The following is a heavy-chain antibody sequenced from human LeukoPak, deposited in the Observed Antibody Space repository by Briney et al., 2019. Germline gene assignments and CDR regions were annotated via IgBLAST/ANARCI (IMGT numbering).Heavy chain of an antibody. J-gene: IGHJ4*02. Sequence: ASVKVSCKASGYTFTSYGISWVRQAPGQGLEWMGWISTYNGDTNYAQKLQGRVTMTTDTSTNPAYMELRSLRSDDTAVYYCAREGLGELTLDYWGQGTLVTVSS. CDR1: GYTFTSYG. CDR2: ISTYNGDT. D-gene: IGHD3-16*01. CDR3: AREGLGELTLDY. V-gene: IGHV1-18*01.